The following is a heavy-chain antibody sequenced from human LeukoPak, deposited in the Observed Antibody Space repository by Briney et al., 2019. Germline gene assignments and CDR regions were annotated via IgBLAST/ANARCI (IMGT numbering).Heavy chain of an antibody. CDR3: ARDQGLTAPPPYGLDV. Sequence: SVKVSCKTSGGTFSSSAITWVRQAPGQGLEWMGRIIPVLNITTYAQKFQGSVTITADTSTSTVYMEPSSLRSEETAVYYCARDQGLTAPPPYGLDVWGQGTTVIVSS. CDR2: IIPVLNIT. CDR1: GGTFSSSA. V-gene: IGHV1-69*04. J-gene: IGHJ6*02. D-gene: IGHD5-18*01.